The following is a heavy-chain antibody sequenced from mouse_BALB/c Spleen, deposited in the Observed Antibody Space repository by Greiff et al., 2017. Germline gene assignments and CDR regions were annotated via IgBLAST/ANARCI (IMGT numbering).Heavy chain of an antibody. J-gene: IGHJ1*01. V-gene: IGHV14-3*02. Sequence: EVQLVESGAELVKPGASVKLSCTASGFNIKDTYMHWVKQRPEQGLEWIGRIDPANGNTKYDPKFQGKATITADTSSNTAYLQLSSLTSEDTAVYYCARWDWDFDGWGAGTTVTGSS. CDR2: IDPANGNT. CDR1: GFNIKDTY. CDR3: ARWDWDFDG.